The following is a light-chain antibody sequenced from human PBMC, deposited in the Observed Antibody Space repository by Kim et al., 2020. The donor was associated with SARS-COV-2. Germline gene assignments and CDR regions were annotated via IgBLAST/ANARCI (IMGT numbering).Light chain of an antibody. CDR2: LHRDGSQ. J-gene: IGLJ2*01. CDR3: QTWGTGIPVV. V-gene: IGLV4-69*01. CDR1: SGHSSYA. Sequence: SVKLTRNLSSGHSSYAIAWHQQQAEKGPRYLMKLHRDGSQSKGDGIPDRFSGSSSGAERYLTISSLQSEDEADYYCQTWGTGIPVVFGGGTQLTVL.